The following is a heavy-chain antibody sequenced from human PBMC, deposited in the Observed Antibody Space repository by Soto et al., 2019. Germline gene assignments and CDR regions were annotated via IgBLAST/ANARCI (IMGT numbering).Heavy chain of an antibody. CDR2: IYYSGST. CDR1: GGSIISYY. D-gene: IGHD5-12*01. V-gene: IGHV4-59*01. Sequence: PSETLSLTCTVSGGSIISYYFSWIRQPPGKGLEWIGYIYYSGSTNYNPSLKSRVTISVDTSKNQFSLKLSSVTAADTAEYYCARDLPGREGYVNDAFDIWGQGTMVTVSS. J-gene: IGHJ3*02. CDR3: ARDLPGREGYVNDAFDI.